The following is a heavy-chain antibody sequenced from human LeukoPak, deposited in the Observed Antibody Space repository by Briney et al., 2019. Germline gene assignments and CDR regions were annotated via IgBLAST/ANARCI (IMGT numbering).Heavy chain of an antibody. J-gene: IGHJ3*02. V-gene: IGHV3-30-3*01. Sequence: PGGSLRLSCAASGFTFSSYAMHWVRQAPGKGLEWVAVISYDGSNKYYADSVKGRFTISRDNSKNTLYLLMNSLRAEDTAVYYCARRTGDQDAFDIWGQGTMVTVSS. D-gene: IGHD7-27*01. CDR1: GFTFSSYA. CDR2: ISYDGSNK. CDR3: ARRTGDQDAFDI.